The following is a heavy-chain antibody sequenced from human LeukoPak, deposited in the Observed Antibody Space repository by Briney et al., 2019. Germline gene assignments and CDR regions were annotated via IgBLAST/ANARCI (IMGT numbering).Heavy chain of an antibody. D-gene: IGHD3-22*01. CDR1: GFTFSSYA. V-gene: IGHV3-23*01. CDR2: ISGSGGST. Sequence: GGSLRLSCAASGFTFSSYAMSWVRQAPGKGLEWVSAISGSGGSTYYADSVKGRFTISRDNSKNTLYLQMNSLRAEDTAVYYCARDTGYYDSSGNDYWGQGTLVTVSS. CDR3: ARDTGYYDSSGNDY. J-gene: IGHJ4*02.